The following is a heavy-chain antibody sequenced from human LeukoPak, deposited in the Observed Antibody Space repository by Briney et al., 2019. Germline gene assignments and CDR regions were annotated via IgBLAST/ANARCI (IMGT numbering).Heavy chain of an antibody. Sequence: PSETLSLTCAVYGGSFSGYYWSWIRQPPGKGLEWIGEINHSGSTNYNPSLKSRVTISVDTSKNQFSLKLSSVTAADTAVYYCARGLDAGDDSSGYTFDYWGQGTLVTVSS. CDR3: ARGLDAGDDSSGYTFDY. V-gene: IGHV4-34*01. J-gene: IGHJ4*02. CDR2: INHSGST. CDR1: GGSFSGYY. D-gene: IGHD3-22*01.